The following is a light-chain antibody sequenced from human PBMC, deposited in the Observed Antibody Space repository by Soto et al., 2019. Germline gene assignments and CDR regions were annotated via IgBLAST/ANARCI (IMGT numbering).Light chain of an antibody. V-gene: IGLV1-40*01. J-gene: IGLJ3*02. CDR1: SANIGAGYD. CDR2: GNN. CDR3: SSYSSVTTLWV. Sequence: QSVLTQPPSVSGAPGQTITISCTGSSANIGAGYDVHWYQQFPGTAPKLLIHGNNDRPSGVSNRFSGSKSGNTASLTVSGLQAEDEADYYCSSYSSVTTLWVFGGGTKVTVL.